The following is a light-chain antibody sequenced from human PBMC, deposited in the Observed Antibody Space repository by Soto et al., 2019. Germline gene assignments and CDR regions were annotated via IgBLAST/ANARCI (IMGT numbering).Light chain of an antibody. CDR3: QQRTNWRGT. CDR1: ETINNY. J-gene: IGKJ3*01. Sequence: IVLTQSPATLSLSPGERGTLSCRASETINNYLAWYQQNPGQPPRLLIYDTSYRVAGVPARFSGSGSGKDFTLTISSLEPEDFAVYYCQQRTNWRGTFGPGTKV. CDR2: DTS. V-gene: IGKV3-11*01.